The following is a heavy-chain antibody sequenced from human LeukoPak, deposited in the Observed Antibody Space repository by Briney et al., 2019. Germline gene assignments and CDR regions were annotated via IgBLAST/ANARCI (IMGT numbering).Heavy chain of an antibody. J-gene: IGHJ4*02. CDR1: GYTFTSYD. Sequence: ASVKVSCKASGYTFTSYDINWVRQATGQGLEWMGWMNPNSGNTNYAQKFQGRVTMTRDTSISTAYMELSRLRSDDTAVYYCARAEAAAGTVDYWGQGTLVTVSS. D-gene: IGHD6-13*01. V-gene: IGHV1-8*01. CDR2: MNPNSGNT. CDR3: ARAEAAAGTVDY.